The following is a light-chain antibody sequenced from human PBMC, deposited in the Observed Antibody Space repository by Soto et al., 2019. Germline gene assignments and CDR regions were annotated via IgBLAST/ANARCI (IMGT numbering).Light chain of an antibody. Sequence: QSALTQPASVSGSLGQSITISCTGTSSDVGAYNYVSWYQQHPDKAPKLLIFEVTNRPSGVSGRFSGSKSGITASLSISGLQPEDEADYYCTSYSSSSPVLFGGGTKHTVL. CDR1: SSDVGAYNY. CDR2: EVT. J-gene: IGLJ2*01. V-gene: IGLV2-14*01. CDR3: TSYSSSSPVL.